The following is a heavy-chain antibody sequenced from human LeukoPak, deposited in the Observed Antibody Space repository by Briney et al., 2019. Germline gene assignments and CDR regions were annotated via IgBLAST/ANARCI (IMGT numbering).Heavy chain of an antibody. CDR2: IDYSGST. V-gene: IGHV4-59*01. CDR3: ASLEGRYDTPMDV. Sequence: KASETLSLTCTVSGGSISTYYWSWVRQSPGKGLEWIGHIDYSGSTNYNPSLESRVAMSVDTSKKQFSLKLSSVTAADTAVYYCASLEGRYDTPMDVWGKGTTVTISS. D-gene: IGHD3-22*01. CDR1: GGSISTYY. J-gene: IGHJ6*03.